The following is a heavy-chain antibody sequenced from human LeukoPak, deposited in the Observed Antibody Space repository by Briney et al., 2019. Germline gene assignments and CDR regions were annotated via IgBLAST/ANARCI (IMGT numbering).Heavy chain of an antibody. CDR3: ARLHLSFGGTMDYYYMDV. CDR1: GFTFSNYA. CDR2: IRHDGTNK. J-gene: IGHJ6*03. V-gene: IGHV3-30*02. D-gene: IGHD1-7*01. Sequence: PGGSLRLSCAASGFTFSNYAMHWVRQAPGKGLEWVAFIRHDGTNKYYADSVMGRFTISRDSSKNTLFLQMNSPKAEDTAVYYCARLHLSFGGTMDYYYMDVWGKGTTVTISS.